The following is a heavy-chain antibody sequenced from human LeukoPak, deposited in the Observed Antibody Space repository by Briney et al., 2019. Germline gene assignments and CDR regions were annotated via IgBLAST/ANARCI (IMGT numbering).Heavy chain of an antibody. CDR3: ARGGTTWHGFDS. J-gene: IGHJ4*02. CDR2: ISDAGAIT. D-gene: IGHD1-14*01. Sequence: GGSLRLSCLASGFTFSSYAMSWVRPAPGKGLEWVSGISDAGAITYYADSVKGRFTISRSQSANTLYLQMDSLRAEDTSLYYCARGGTTWHGFDSWGQGTLVTVSS. V-gene: IGHV3-23*01. CDR1: GFTFSSYA.